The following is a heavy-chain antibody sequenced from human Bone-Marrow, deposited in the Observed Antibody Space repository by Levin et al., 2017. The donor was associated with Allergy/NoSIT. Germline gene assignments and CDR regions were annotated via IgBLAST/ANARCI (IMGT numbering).Heavy chain of an antibody. CDR2: IYHSGST. CDR1: GYSISSGYY. Sequence: SETLSLTCTVSGYSISSGYYWGWIRQPPGKGLEWIGSIYHSGSTYYNPSLKSRVTISVDTSKNQFSLKLSSVTAADTAVYYCARDPYHYCGGDCYSRRYYYYGMDVWGQGTTVTVSS. D-gene: IGHD2-21*02. CDR3: ARDPYHYCGGDCYSRRYYYYGMDV. J-gene: IGHJ6*02. V-gene: IGHV4-38-2*02.